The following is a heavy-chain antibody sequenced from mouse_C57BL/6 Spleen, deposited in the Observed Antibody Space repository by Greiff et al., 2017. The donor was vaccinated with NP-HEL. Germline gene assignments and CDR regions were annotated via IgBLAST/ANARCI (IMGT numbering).Heavy chain of an antibody. Sequence: QVQLQQPGAELVKPGASVKLSCKASGYTFTSYWMHWVKQRPGQGLEWIGMIHPNSGSTNYNEKFKSKATLTVDKSSSTAYMQLSSLTSDDSAVYYCSRGAYGYDEEWFAYWGQGTLVTVSA. CDR2: IHPNSGST. CDR3: SRGAYGYDEEWFAY. V-gene: IGHV1-64*01. D-gene: IGHD2-2*01. CDR1: GYTFTSYW. J-gene: IGHJ3*01.